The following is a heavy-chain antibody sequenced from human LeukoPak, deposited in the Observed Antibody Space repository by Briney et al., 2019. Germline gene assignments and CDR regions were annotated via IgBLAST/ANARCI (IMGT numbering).Heavy chain of an antibody. J-gene: IGHJ4*02. CDR2: INAGNGNT. CDR1: GYTLTSYA. V-gene: IGHV1-3*01. CDR3: ARGLRYFDWLFFDY. Sequence: RASVKVSCKASGYTLTSYAMHWVRQAPGQRLEWMGWINAGNGNTKYSQKFQGRVTITRDTSASTAYMELSSLRSEDTAVYYCARGLRYFDWLFFDYWGQGTLVTVSS. D-gene: IGHD3-9*01.